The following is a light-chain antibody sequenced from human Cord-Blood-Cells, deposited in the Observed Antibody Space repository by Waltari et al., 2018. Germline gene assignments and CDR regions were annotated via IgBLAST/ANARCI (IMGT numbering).Light chain of an antibody. V-gene: IGKV1-39*01. J-gene: IGKJ3*01. CDR3: QQRYSTPCT. CDR2: AAS. Sequence: DIQLTQSPSSLSAAVGDRVTIPCRASQSISSYLNCYQQKLGKPPQRLIYAASSLKSGVPSRFSSSRSWTEDSIPTSSLQAEDFATVYCQQRYSTPCTFGPGTKVDIK. CDR1: QSISSY.